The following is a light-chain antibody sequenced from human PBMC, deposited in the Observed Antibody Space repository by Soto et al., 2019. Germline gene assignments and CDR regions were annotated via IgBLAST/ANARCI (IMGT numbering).Light chain of an antibody. J-gene: IGLJ1*01. CDR1: SSDVGGYNY. Sequence: QSALTQPASVSGSPGQSITIACTGTSSDVGGYNYVSWFQQHPGKDPKLMISEVSNRPSGVSNRFSASKSGNTASLTISGLQSEDEATYYCSSYSSSSTLVFGTGTKVTVL. CDR3: SSYSSSSTLV. CDR2: EVS. V-gene: IGLV2-14*01.